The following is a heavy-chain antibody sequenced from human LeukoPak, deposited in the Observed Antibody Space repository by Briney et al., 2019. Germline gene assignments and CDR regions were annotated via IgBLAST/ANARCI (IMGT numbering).Heavy chain of an antibody. V-gene: IGHV3-23*01. Sequence: QPGGSLRLSCAASGFTFNNYAMTWVRQAPGKGLEWVSAISVGGDSTYYADSVKGRISISRHNSNNTLYLQMSSLRAEDTAVYYCARGSTTVIFDYWGQGTQVTVSS. J-gene: IGHJ4*02. D-gene: IGHD4-17*01. CDR3: ARGSTTVIFDY. CDR2: ISVGGDST. CDR1: GFTFNNYA.